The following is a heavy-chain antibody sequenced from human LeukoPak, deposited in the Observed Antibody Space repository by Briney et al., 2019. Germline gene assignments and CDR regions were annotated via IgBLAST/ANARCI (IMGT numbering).Heavy chain of an antibody. V-gene: IGHV3-30*02. CDR2: IRYDGINK. J-gene: IGHJ4*02. CDR1: GFTFSKYG. D-gene: IGHD3-22*01. CDR3: ARGGYYYDSSGYYGY. Sequence: LTGGSLRLSCAASGFTFSKYGMLWVRQAPGEGLEWVTFIRYDGINKYYADSVKGRFTISRDNSKNTLYLQMNSLRAEDTAVYYCARGGYYYDSSGYYGYWGQGTLVTVSS.